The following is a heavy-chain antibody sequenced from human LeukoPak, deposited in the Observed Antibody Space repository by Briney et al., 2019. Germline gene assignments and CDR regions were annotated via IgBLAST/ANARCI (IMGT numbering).Heavy chain of an antibody. D-gene: IGHD3-16*01. Sequence: SVKVSCKASGGTFSSYAISWVRQAPGQGLEWMGGIIPIFGTANYAQKFQGRVTITADKSTSTAYMELSSLRSDDTAVYYCARGGPAARLITFGGVTDYWGQGTLVTVSS. CDR3: ARGGPAARLITFGGVTDY. J-gene: IGHJ4*02. CDR2: IIPIFGTA. V-gene: IGHV1-69*06. CDR1: GGTFSSYA.